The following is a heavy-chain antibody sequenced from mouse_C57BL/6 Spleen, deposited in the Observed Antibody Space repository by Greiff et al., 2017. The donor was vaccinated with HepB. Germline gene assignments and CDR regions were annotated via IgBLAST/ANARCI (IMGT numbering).Heavy chain of an antibody. CDR3: ARMARTIN. Sequence: DVMLVESGGGLVQPGGSLKLSCAASGFTFSSYGMSWVRQTPDKRLELVATINSNGGSTYYPDIVKGRFTISRDNAKNTLYLQMSSLKSEDTAMYYCARMARTINWGQGTTLTVSS. CDR2: INSNGGST. J-gene: IGHJ2*01. CDR1: GFTFSSYG. V-gene: IGHV5-6-3*01.